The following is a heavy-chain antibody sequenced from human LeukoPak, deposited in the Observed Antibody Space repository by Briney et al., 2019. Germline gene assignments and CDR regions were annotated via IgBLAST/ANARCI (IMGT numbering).Heavy chain of an antibody. D-gene: IGHD5-24*01. CDR1: GFTFSNAW. CDR3: TTVKVEMATINAFDI. V-gene: IGHV3-15*01. Sequence: GGSLRLSCAASGFTFSNAWMSWVRQAPGKGLEWVGRIKSKTDGGTTDYAAPVKGRFTISRDDSKNTLYLQMNSLKTEDTAVYYCTTVKVEMATINAFDIWGQGTMVTVSS. CDR2: IKSKTDGGTT. J-gene: IGHJ3*02.